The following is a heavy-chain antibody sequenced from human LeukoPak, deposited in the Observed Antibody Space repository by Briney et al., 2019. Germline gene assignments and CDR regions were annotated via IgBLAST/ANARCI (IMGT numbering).Heavy chain of an antibody. V-gene: IGHV1-8*01. Sequence: ASVKVSCKASGYTFTSYDINWVRQATGQGLEWMGWMNPNSGNTGYAQKFQGRVTMTRNTSISTAYMELSSLRSEDTAVYYCARVGKVRGVNMLVNYYYYYMDVWGKGITVTISS. J-gene: IGHJ6*03. CDR2: MNPNSGNT. CDR3: ARVGKVRGVNMLVNYYYYYMDV. CDR1: GYTFTSYD. D-gene: IGHD3-10*01.